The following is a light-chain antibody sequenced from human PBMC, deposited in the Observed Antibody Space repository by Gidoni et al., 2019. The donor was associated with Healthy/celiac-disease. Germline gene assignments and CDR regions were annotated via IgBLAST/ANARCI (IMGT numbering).Light chain of an antibody. CDR2: DNN. CDR3: GTWDSSLLWV. Sequence: QSVFTQPPSVSAAPGQKVTISCSGSSSNIGNNYVSWYQQLPGTAPKLLIYDNNKRPSGIPDRFSGSKSGTSATLGITGLQTGDEADYYCGTWDSSLLWVFGGGTKLTVL. J-gene: IGLJ3*02. V-gene: IGLV1-51*01. CDR1: SSNIGNNY.